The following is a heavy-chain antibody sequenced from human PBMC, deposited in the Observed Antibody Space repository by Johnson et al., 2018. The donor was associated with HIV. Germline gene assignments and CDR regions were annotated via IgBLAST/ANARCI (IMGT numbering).Heavy chain of an antibody. CDR2: LGGTT. CDR3: TRGRSSGWYGTAFDI. V-gene: IGHV3-23*04. D-gene: IGHD6-19*01. J-gene: IGHJ3*02. CDR1: GITFSSYA. Sequence: VQLVESGGGLEQPGGSLRLSCAASGITFSSYAMSWVRQAPGKGLEWVSSLGGTTEYAASVKGRFTISRDDSKSIAYLQMNSLRTEDTAVYYCTRGRSSGWYGTAFDIWGQGTMVTVSS.